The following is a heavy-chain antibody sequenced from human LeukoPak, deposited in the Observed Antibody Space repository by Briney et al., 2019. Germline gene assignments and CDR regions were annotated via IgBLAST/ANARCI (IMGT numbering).Heavy chain of an antibody. J-gene: IGHJ4*02. CDR1: GYTFTSYG. CDR3: ARESHRLYDYVWGSYESKHY. CDR2: ISAYNGNT. V-gene: IGHV1-18*01. D-gene: IGHD3-16*01. Sequence: ASVKVSCKASGYTFTSYGISWVRQAPGQGLEWMGWISAYNGNTNYAQKLQGRVTMTTDTSTSTAYMELRSLRSDDTAVYYCARESHRLYDYVWGSYESKHYWGQGTLVTVSS.